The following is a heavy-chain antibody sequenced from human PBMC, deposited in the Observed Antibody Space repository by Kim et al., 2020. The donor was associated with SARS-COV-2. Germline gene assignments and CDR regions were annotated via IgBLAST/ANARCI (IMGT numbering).Heavy chain of an antibody. CDR2: INPSGGST. CDR3: AGVGWDKGAFDI. J-gene: IGHJ3*02. D-gene: IGHD6-19*01. CDR1: GYTFTSYY. V-gene: IGHV1-46*01. Sequence: ASVKVSCKTSGYTFTSYYMHWVRQAPGQGLEWMGIINPSGGSTSYAQKFQGRVTMTRDTSTSTVNMELSSLRSEDTAVYYCAGVGWDKGAFDIWGQGTMVTVSS.